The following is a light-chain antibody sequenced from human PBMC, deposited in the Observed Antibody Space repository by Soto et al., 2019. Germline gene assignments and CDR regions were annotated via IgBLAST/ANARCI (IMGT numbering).Light chain of an antibody. Sequence: EIVLTQSPATLSSFPGDRVTLSCRASQSVSNNYLAWYQQKPGQAPRLLIYGASSRATGIPDRFSGSGSGTDFTLTISRLEPEDFAVYYCQQYGSSPLTFGGGTKVDI. CDR2: GAS. J-gene: IGKJ4*01. CDR1: QSVSNNY. CDR3: QQYGSSPLT. V-gene: IGKV3-20*01.